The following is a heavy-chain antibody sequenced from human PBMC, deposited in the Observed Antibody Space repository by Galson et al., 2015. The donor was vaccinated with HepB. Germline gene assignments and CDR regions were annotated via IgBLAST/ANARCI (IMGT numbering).Heavy chain of an antibody. V-gene: IGHV3-21*01. J-gene: IGHJ4*02. CDR1: GLTFSSDS. CDR2: IRSSSSYI. CDR3: ARTPKAIAAAGKGGPIDY. Sequence: SLRLSCAASGLTFSSDSMNWIRQAPGKGLEWVSSIRSSSSYISYADSVKGRFTISRDNAKNSLYLQMNSLRAEDTAVYYCARTPKAIAAAGKGGPIDYWGQGTLVTVSS. D-gene: IGHD6-13*01.